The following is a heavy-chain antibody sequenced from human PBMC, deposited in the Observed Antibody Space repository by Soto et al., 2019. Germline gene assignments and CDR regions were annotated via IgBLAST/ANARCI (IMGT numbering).Heavy chain of an antibody. D-gene: IGHD1-20*01. CDR2: ISGSGSHI. Sequence: QVTLVESGGSLVQPGGSLRLSCAASGFTFSDYYMTWIRQAPGKGLEWVSYISGSGSHIYYADAMKGRFTISRDNAKKALYLQMNSLRAEDTAVYYCGRGGSNWSSQWDDYWGQGTLVTVSS. J-gene: IGHJ4*02. V-gene: IGHV3-11*01. CDR3: GRGGSNWSSQWDDY. CDR1: GFTFSDYY.